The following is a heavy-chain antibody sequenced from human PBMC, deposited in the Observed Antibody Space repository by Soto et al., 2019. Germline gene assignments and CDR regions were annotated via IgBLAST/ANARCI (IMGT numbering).Heavy chain of an antibody. CDR3: ARHDFWSGPVNWFDP. Sequence: SVKVSCKASGGTFSSYAISWVRQAPGQGLEWMGGIIPIFGTANYAQKFQGRVTITADESTSTAYMELSSLRSEDTAVYYCARHDFWSGPVNWFDPWGQGTLVTVSS. V-gene: IGHV1-69*13. CDR2: IIPIFGTA. CDR1: GGTFSSYA. J-gene: IGHJ5*02. D-gene: IGHD3-3*01.